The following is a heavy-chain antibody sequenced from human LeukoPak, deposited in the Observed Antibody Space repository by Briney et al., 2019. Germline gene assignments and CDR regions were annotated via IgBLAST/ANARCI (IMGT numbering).Heavy chain of an antibody. V-gene: IGHV3-48*01. CDR2: INSRSSTI. Sequence: GSLRLSCAASRFTFSNYGVNLVRQAPGEGLEWVSYINSRSSTIYYADSVRGRFTISRDNAKNSLYLQMNSLKAEDTAIYYCAREVGTPQAFDIWGQGTMVTVSS. CDR1: RFTFSNYG. D-gene: IGHD1-26*01. CDR3: AREVGTPQAFDI. J-gene: IGHJ3*02.